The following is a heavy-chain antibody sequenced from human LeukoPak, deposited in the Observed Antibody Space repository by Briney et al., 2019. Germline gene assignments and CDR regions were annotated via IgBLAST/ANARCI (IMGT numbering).Heavy chain of an antibody. D-gene: IGHD3-22*01. CDR3: ARGASYYYDSSGYYWFDP. CDR1: GYTFTSYG. CDR2: ISAYIGNT. J-gene: IGHJ5*02. Sequence: ASVKVSCKASGYTFTSYGISWVRQAPGQGLEWMGWISAYIGNTNYAQKLQGRVNMTTDTSTSTAYMELRSLRSDDTAVYYCARGASYYYDSSGYYWFDPWGQGTLVTVSS. V-gene: IGHV1-18*01.